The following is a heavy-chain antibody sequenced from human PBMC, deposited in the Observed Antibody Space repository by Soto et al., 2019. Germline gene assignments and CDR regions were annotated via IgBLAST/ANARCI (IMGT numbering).Heavy chain of an antibody. J-gene: IGHJ5*02. V-gene: IGHV4-31*03. CDR2: IYYSGST. D-gene: IGHD3-22*01. Sequence: SETLSLTCTVSGGSISSGGYYWSWIRQHPGKGLEWIGYIYYSGSTYYNPSLKSRVTISVDTSKNQFSLKLSSVTAADTAVYYCASKYYYDSSGSLDWFDPWGQGTLVTVSS. CDR1: GGSISSGGYY. CDR3: ASKYYYDSSGSLDWFDP.